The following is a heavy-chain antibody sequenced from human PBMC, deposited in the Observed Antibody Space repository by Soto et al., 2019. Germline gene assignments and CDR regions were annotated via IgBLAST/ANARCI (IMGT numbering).Heavy chain of an antibody. CDR2: ISYDGSNK. CDR3: ARAHLGYCISTSCYRGYYGMDV. CDR1: GFTFSSYA. Sequence: QVQLVESGGGVVQPGRSLRLSCAASGFTFSSYAMHWVRQAPGKGLEWVAVISYDGSNKYYADSVKGRFTISRDNSKNTLYLQMNSLRAEDTAVYYCARAHLGYCISTSCYRGYYGMDVWGHGTTVTVSS. D-gene: IGHD2-2*01. J-gene: IGHJ6*02. V-gene: IGHV3-30-3*01.